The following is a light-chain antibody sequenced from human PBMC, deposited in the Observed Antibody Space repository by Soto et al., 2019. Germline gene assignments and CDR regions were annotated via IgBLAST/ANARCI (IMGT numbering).Light chain of an antibody. V-gene: IGKV4-1*01. CDR3: QQYYRAPYS. CDR2: WAS. J-gene: IGKJ2*01. Sequence: DIVMTPSPDSLAVSLGERATINCKSSQTIFSSYDKGYLAWYQQNPGQPPKLLIYWASNREAGVPDRFSGGGSGTDFTLTISSLQAEDVAVYYCQQYYRAPYSFGQGTKLEIK. CDR1: QTIFSSYDKGY.